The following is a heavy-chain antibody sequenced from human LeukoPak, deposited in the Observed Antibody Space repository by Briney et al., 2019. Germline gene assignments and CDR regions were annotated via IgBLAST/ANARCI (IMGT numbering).Heavy chain of an antibody. V-gene: IGHV3-30*04. J-gene: IGHJ4*02. CDR1: GFTFSSYA. CDR2: ISYDGSNK. Sequence: PGRSLRLSCAASGFTFSSYAMHWVRQAPGKGLEWVAVISYDGSNKYYADSVKGRFTISRDNSKNTLYLQMNSLRAEDTAVYYCARDVGLYYDILTGYYGTDYWGQGTLVTVSS. CDR3: ARDVGLYYDILTGYYGTDY. D-gene: IGHD3-9*01.